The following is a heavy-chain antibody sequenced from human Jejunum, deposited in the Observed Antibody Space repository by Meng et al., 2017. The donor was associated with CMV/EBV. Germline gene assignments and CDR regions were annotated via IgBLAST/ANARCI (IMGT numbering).Heavy chain of an antibody. CDR2: MSGSGSSI. Sequence: SDYYMNWIRHAPGKGLEWVSYMSGSGSSIDYADSVKGRFTISRDNAKNSLYLQMNSLRVEDTAVYYCARDPYSIAVAGKGEFDSWGQGTLVTVSS. V-gene: IGHV3-11*01. CDR3: ARDPYSIAVAGKGEFDS. J-gene: IGHJ4*02. D-gene: IGHD6-19*01. CDR1: SDYY.